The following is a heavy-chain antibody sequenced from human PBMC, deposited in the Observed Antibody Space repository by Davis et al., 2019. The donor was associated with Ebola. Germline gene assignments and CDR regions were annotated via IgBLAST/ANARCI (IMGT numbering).Heavy chain of an antibody. D-gene: IGHD1-26*01. J-gene: IGHJ4*02. CDR1: GFTFSSYA. V-gene: IGHV3-74*01. Sequence: HTGGSLRLSCAASGFTFSSYAMSWVRQAPGKGLVWVSRINSDGSSTSYADSVKGRFTISRDNAKNTLYLQMNSLRAEDTAVYYCARLSRYSGSQGDYWGQGTLVTVSS. CDR2: INSDGSST. CDR3: ARLSRYSGSQGDY.